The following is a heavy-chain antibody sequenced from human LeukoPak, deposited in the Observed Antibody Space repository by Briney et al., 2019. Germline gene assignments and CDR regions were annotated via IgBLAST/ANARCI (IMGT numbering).Heavy chain of an antibody. D-gene: IGHD2-15*01. J-gene: IGHJ4*02. Sequence: GGCLRLSCAASGFTFDDYAMHWVRQAPGKGLEWDSGISWNSGSIGYADSVKGRFTISRDNAKNSLYLQMNSLRAEDTALYYCAKDDSPTAATLDYWGQGTLVTVSS. CDR2: ISWNSGSI. CDR3: AKDDSPTAATLDY. V-gene: IGHV3-9*01. CDR1: GFTFDDYA.